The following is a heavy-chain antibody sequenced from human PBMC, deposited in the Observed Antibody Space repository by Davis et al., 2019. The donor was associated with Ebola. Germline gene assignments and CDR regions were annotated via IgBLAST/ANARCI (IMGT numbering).Heavy chain of an antibody. CDR2: LGLGADT. D-gene: IGHD6-19*01. V-gene: IGHV3-23*01. Sequence: GESLKISCATSGFTFSTYWMSWVRQAPGKGLEWVSTLGLGADTYYADSVKGRFTISRDNSKNTLYLQMNSLRVEDTAIYYCAKDTSNVWFDVWGPGTMVTVSS. CDR3: AKDTSNVWFDV. J-gene: IGHJ3*01. CDR1: GFTFSTYW.